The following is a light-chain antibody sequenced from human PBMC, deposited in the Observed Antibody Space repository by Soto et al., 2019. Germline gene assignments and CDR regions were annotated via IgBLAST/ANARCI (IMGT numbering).Light chain of an antibody. CDR1: QSVSSSY. Sequence: EVVLTQSPATRSMSTGERVTLSCRASQSVSSSYLAWYQQKPGQAPRLLIYAASSRATGIPDRFSGSASGTDFTLTISRLEPEDFAVYYCQQYGSSWTFAQGTKVDI. CDR2: AAS. CDR3: QQYGSSWT. J-gene: IGKJ1*01. V-gene: IGKV3-20*01.